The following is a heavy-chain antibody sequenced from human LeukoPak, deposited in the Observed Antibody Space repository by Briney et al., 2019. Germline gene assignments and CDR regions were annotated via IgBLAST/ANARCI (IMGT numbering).Heavy chain of an antibody. CDR2: ISYDGSNK. D-gene: IGHD3-10*01. CDR3: ARELLWFGELLHYYGMDV. CDR1: GFTFSSYA. J-gene: IGHJ6*02. Sequence: GGSLRLSCAASGFTFSSYAMHWVRQAPGQGLEWVAVISYDGSNKYYVDSVKGRFTISRDNSKNTLYLQMNSLRAEDTAVYYCARELLWFGELLHYYGMDVWGQGTTVTVSS. V-gene: IGHV3-30*04.